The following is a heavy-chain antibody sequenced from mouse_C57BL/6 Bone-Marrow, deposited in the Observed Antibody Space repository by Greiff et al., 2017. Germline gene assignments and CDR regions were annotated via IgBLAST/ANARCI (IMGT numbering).Heavy chain of an antibody. CDR3: SSFDGNYFDF. Sequence: VQLQQSGAELVRPGASVKLSCTASGFNIKDDYIHWVKQRPEKGLEWIGWIDPEIGDTEYASKFQGKATITSDTSSNTAYLQLSSLTSEDTAVYYCSSFDGNYFDFWGQGTPLTVDS. J-gene: IGHJ2*01. CDR2: IDPEIGDT. CDR1: GFNIKDDY. D-gene: IGHD2-3*01. V-gene: IGHV14-4*01.